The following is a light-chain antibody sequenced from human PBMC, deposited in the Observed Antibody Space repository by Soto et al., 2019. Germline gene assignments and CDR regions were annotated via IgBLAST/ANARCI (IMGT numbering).Light chain of an antibody. V-gene: IGLV3-1*01. CDR3: QAWDSSTVV. Sequence: SSELTQPPSVSVSPGQTASITCSGDRLGDKYACWYQQKPGQSPVLVIYQDNKRPSGIPERFSGSNSGNTATLTISGTQAMDEADYFCQAWDSSTVVFGGGTKLTGL. J-gene: IGLJ2*01. CDR2: QDN. CDR1: RLGDKY.